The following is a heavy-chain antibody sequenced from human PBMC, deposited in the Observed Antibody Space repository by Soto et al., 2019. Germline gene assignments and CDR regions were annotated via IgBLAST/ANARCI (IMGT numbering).Heavy chain of an antibody. J-gene: IGHJ6*02. CDR1: GFTFSNYA. CDR3: SKEHCSRGDCKYHYGMGV. D-gene: IGHD2-2*01. V-gene: IGHV3-23*01. Sequence: EGQLLESGGGLEQPGGSLRLFCAASGFTFSNYAMTWVRQAPGKGLERVSTISHTGGSTYYADSVKGRFTISRDNSKNTLYFQMNSLRGEDTAVYYCSKEHCSRGDCKYHYGMGVWCQWTTVTVSS. CDR2: ISHTGGST.